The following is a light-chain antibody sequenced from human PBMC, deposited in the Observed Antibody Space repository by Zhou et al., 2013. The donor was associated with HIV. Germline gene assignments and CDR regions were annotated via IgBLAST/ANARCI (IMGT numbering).Light chain of an antibody. CDR1: QSVSSSY. Sequence: EIVLTQSPGTLSLSPGERATLSCRASQSVSSSYLAWYQHKPGQAPRLLIYGASNRATGIPDRFSGSGSGTDFTLTISRLEPEDFAVYYCQQRSNWPKYTFGQGTKLEIK. V-gene: IGKV3D-20*02. CDR3: QQRSNWPKYT. J-gene: IGKJ2*01. CDR2: GAS.